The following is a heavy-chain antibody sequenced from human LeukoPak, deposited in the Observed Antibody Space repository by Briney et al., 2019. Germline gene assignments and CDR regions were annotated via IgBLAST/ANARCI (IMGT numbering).Heavy chain of an antibody. CDR2: IIPILGIA. J-gene: IGHJ4*02. V-gene: IGHV1-69*04. CDR1: GGTFSSYA. CDR3: AGEDNSGYYTSYGETRFDY. D-gene: IGHD3-22*01. Sequence: SVKVSCKAFGGTFSSYAISWVRQAPGQGLEWMGRIIPILGIANYAQKFQGRVTITADKSTSTAYMELSSLRSEDTAVYYCAGEDNSGYYTSYGETRFDYWGQGTLVTVSS.